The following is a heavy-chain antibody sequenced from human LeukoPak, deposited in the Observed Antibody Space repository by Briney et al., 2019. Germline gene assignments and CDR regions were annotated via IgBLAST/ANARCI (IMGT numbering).Heavy chain of an antibody. D-gene: IGHD6-13*01. CDR3: AMLAAAGHDY. V-gene: IGHV1-46*01. J-gene: IGHJ4*02. Sequence: ASVKVSCKASGYTFTAYYMHWVRQAPGQGLEWMGIVNPSSGSTSYAQKFQGRVTMTRDTSTSTVYMELSSLRSEDTAVYYCAMLAAAGHDYWGQGTLVTVSS. CDR1: GYTFTAYY. CDR2: VNPSSGST.